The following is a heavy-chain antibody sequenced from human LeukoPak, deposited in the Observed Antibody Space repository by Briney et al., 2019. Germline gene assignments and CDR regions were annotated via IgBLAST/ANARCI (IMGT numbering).Heavy chain of an antibody. V-gene: IGHV3-33*01. CDR2: IWNDGTNK. CDR1: GFTFSSYG. D-gene: IGHD2-2*01. CDR3: ARKGNPSPFDY. Sequence: GGSLRLSCAASGFTFSSYGMHWVRQAPGKGLEWVAVIWNDGTNKYYADSVKGRFTISRDNSKNTLYLQMNSLRAEDTAVYYCARKGNPSPFDYWGQGTLVTVSS. J-gene: IGHJ4*02.